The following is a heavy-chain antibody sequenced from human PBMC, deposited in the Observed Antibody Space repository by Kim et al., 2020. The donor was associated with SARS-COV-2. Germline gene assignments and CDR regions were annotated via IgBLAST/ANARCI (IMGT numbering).Heavy chain of an antibody. V-gene: IGHV3-30*01. Sequence: KYYAEAVKGRFTITRDNSKNTLYLQMNSLGAEDTAVYYCARGQGLNQFDYWGQGTLVTVSS. J-gene: IGHJ4*02. CDR3: ARGQGLNQFDY. CDR2: K. D-gene: IGHD6-19*01.